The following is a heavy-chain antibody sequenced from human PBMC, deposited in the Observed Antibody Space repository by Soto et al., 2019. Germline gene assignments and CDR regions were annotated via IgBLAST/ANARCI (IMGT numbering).Heavy chain of an antibody. CDR3: TSDPPPSY. V-gene: IGHV3-73*01. Sequence: EVQLVESGGGLVQPGGSLKLSCAASGFTFSGSAMHWVRQASGKGLEWVGRIRSKANSYATAYAASVKGRFTISRDDSKNTAYLQMNSLKTEATAVYYCTSDPPPSYWGQGTLVTVSS. J-gene: IGHJ4*02. CDR1: GFTFSGSA. CDR2: IRSKANSYAT.